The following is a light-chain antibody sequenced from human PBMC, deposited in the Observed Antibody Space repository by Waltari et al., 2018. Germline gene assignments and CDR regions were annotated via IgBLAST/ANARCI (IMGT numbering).Light chain of an antibody. CDR2: GAS. V-gene: IGKV1-39*01. CDR3: QQSYSTPIT. Sequence: PSASAPPGQRVTIPCRASQNIRMDLNWYQQKAGRAPNLLIYGASSLQSGVPSRFSGSGSGTDFTLTITSLQPEDFATYYCQQSYSTPITFGQGTRLEIK. J-gene: IGKJ5*01. CDR1: QNIRMD.